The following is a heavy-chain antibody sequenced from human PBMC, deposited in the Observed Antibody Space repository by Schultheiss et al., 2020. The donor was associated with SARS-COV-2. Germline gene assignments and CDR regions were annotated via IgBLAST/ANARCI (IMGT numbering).Heavy chain of an antibody. Sequence: GGSLRLSCEVSGIIFSSAWMSWVRQAPGKGLEWVGRIKSKNDGETTHYAAPVKGRFTILRDDSKKMLFLEMNSLRTEDTAIYYCTTDGYYWGQGALVTVSS. D-gene: IGHD1-14*01. CDR1: GIIFSSAW. CDR2: IKSKNDGETT. J-gene: IGHJ4*02. V-gene: IGHV3-15*01. CDR3: TTDGYY.